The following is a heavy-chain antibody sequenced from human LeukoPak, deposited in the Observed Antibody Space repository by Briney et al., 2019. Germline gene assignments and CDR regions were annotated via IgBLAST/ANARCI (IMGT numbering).Heavy chain of an antibody. CDR1: GFTFSNYA. V-gene: IGHV3-23*01. D-gene: IGHD2-2*01. CDR3: ARYCSGTCYSGFQY. CDR2: IRGSGGNT. J-gene: IGHJ4*02. Sequence: GSLRLSCAASGFTFSNYAMSWVRQAPGKGLEWVSTIRGSGGNTYYADSVKGRFTISRDTSKNTLYLQMNSLRAEDTVLYYCARYCSGTCYSGFQYWGQGTLVTVSS.